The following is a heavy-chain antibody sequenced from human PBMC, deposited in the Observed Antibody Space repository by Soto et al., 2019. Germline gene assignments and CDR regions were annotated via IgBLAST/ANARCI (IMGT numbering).Heavy chain of an antibody. CDR1: GFTVSNNY. D-gene: IGHD5-18*01. V-gene: IGHV3-30-3*01. J-gene: IGHJ4*02. CDR3: ARVPGYSYGLPDY. CDR2: ISYDGSNK. Sequence: GGSLRLSCAASGFTVSNNYMIWVRQAPGKGLEWVAVISYDGSNKYYADSVKGRFTISRDNSKNTLYLQMNSRRAEDTAVYYCARVPGYSYGLPDYWGQGTLVTVSS.